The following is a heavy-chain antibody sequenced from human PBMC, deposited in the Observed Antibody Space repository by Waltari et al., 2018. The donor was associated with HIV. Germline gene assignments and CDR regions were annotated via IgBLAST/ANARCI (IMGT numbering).Heavy chain of an antibody. CDR3: ARAKVVPALFEL. CDR1: GSSFNTEYH. V-gene: IGHV4-38-2*01. D-gene: IGHD2-15*01. Sequence: QVQLQESGPGLVRPSETLSPTCVVSGSSFNTEYHWGWIRKPPGKGLEWIGSASHSGGTFHNASLKSRVTMSVDRSKNQFSLKMSSVTAADTAVYYCARAKVVPALFELWGRGTLVTVSS. J-gene: IGHJ2*01. CDR2: ASHSGGT.